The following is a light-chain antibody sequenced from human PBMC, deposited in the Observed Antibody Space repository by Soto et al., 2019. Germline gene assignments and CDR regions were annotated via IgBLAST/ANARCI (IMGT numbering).Light chain of an antibody. J-gene: IGKJ2*01. Sequence: DIQMTQSPSSLSASVGDRVTITCRASQSISSYLNWYQQKPGKAPKLLIYAASSLQSGVPSRFSGSGSGTDFTLTISSLQPEDFATYYCQQSYSTPLISGTFGQGTKVDIK. CDR2: AAS. V-gene: IGKV1-39*01. CDR3: QQSYSTPLISGT. CDR1: QSISSY.